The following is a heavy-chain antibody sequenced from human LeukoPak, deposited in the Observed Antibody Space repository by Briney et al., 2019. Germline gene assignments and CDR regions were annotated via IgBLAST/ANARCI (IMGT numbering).Heavy chain of an antibody. D-gene: IGHD3-10*01. CDR1: SSYW. CDR3: ARHLDYYGSGSYLGL. Sequence: SSYWMSWVRQPPGKGPEWIGSIHYSGITYYSPSLKSPVTISVDTSKNQFSLKLTSVTAADTAVYYCARHLDYYGSGSYLGLWGQGTLVTVSS. V-gene: IGHV4-39*01. CDR2: IHYSGIT. J-gene: IGHJ4*02.